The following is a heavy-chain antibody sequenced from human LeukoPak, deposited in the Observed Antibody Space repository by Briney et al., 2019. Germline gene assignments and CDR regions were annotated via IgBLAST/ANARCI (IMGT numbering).Heavy chain of an antibody. V-gene: IGHV1-2*02. D-gene: IGHD6-19*01. CDR2: INPNSGGT. CDR1: GYTFTGYY. CDR3: ARDPNSSGWYNYYYMDV. J-gene: IGHJ6*03. Sequence: ASVKVSCKASGYTFTGYYMHWVRQAPGQGLEWMGWINPNSGGTNYAQNFQGMVTMTTDTSTSTAYMELRSLRSDDTAVYYCARDPNSSGWYNYYYMDVWGKGTTVTVSS.